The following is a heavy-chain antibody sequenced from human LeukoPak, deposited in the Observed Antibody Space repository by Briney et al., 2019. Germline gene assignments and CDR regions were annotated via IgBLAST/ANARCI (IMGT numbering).Heavy chain of an antibody. CDR2: IFPSGGEI. CDR1: GFTFSSYS. V-gene: IGHV3-21*04. D-gene: IGHD2-8*02. J-gene: IGHJ4*02. CDR3: ATYRQVLLPFES. Sequence: GGSLRLSCAASGFTFSSYSMDWVRQAPGKGLEWVSSIFPSGGEIHYADSVRGRFTISRDNSKSTLSLQMNSLRAEDTAIYYCATYRQVLLPFESWGQGTLVTVSS.